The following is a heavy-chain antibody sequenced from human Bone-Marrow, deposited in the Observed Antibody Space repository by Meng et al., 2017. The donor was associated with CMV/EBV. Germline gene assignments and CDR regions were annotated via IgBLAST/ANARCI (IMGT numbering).Heavy chain of an antibody. D-gene: IGHD3-3*01. CDR3: ARNLDYDFWSGHLDFGMDV. CDR2: IYYSGST. CDR1: GGSISSYY. V-gene: IGHV4-59*01. Sequence: ESLKISCTVSGGSISSYYWSWIRQPPGKGLEWIGYIYYSGSTNYNPSLKSRVTISVDTSKNQFSLKLSSVTAADTAVYYCARNLDYDFWSGHLDFGMDVWGQGTTVTVSS. J-gene: IGHJ6*02.